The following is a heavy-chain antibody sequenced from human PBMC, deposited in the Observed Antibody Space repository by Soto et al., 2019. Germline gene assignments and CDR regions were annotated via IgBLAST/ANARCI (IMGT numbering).Heavy chain of an antibody. CDR1: GGSFDGYY. CDR2: FSGSGAT. D-gene: IGHD2-21*01. CDR3: AKLWRH. J-gene: IGHJ4*02. V-gene: IGHV4-34*01. Sequence: QVQLHQWGAGLLKPSETLSLTCGVSGGSFDGYYWSWIRQSPGKGLEWIGEFSGSGATNYTLALKSRVSVSLDTSKNQLALKLDSVTASDTAVYYCAKLWRHWGQGTLVTVSS.